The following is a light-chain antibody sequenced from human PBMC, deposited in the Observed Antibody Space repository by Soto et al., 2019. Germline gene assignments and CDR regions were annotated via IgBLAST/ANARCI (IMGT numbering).Light chain of an antibody. J-gene: IGKJ1*01. CDR2: AAS. CDR3: QKYYTAPET. Sequence: DIQMTQSPSSLSASVGERVTITCRASQGISRYLAWYQQKPGKVPKVLIYAASTLQTGIPSRFSGSGSGTEFTLTISNLQPEDVATYYCQKYYTAPETFGQGTKVEIK. CDR1: QGISRY. V-gene: IGKV1-27*01.